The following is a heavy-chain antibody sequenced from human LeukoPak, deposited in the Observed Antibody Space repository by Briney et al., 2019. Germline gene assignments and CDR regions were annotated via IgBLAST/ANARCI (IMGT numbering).Heavy chain of an antibody. CDR1: GFTFSSYA. D-gene: IGHD5-12*01. CDR2: ISGSGYST. CDR3: AKEAGYSGYDYPDY. J-gene: IGHJ4*02. Sequence: GGSLRLSCAASGFTFSSYALSWVRQAPGKGLEWVSGISGSGYSTNYAASVKGRFTISRDNYKNTLYLQMNSLRAEDTAVYYCAKEAGYSGYDYPDYWGQGTLVTVSS. V-gene: IGHV3-23*01.